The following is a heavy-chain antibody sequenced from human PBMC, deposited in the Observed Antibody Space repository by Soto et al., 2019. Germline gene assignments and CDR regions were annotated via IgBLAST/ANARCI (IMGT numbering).Heavy chain of an antibody. CDR3: ARDRQLTKRSGYYYYYGMDV. V-gene: IGHV1-69*13. CDR2: IIPIFGTA. CDR1: GGTFSSYA. D-gene: IGHD6-13*01. Sequence: SVKVSCKASGGTFSSYATSWVRQAPGQGLEWMGGIIPIFGTANYAQKFQGGVTITADESTSTAYMELSSLRSEDTAVYYCARDRQLTKRSGYYYYYGMDVWGQGTTVTVSS. J-gene: IGHJ6*02.